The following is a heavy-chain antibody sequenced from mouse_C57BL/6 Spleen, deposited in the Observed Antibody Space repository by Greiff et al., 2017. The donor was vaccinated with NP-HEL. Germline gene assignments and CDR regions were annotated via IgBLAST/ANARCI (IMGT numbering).Heavy chain of an antibody. CDR3: ASSYYYCSPCFDY. V-gene: IGHV1-55*01. D-gene: IGHD1-1*01. CDR1: GYTFTSYW. Sequence: QVQLQQPGAELVKPGASVKMSCKASGYTFTSYWITWVKQRPGQGLEWIGDIYPGSGSTNYNEKFKSKATLTVDTSSSTAYMQLSSLTSEDSAVYYCASSYYYCSPCFDYWGQGTTLTVSS. J-gene: IGHJ2*01. CDR2: IYPGSGST.